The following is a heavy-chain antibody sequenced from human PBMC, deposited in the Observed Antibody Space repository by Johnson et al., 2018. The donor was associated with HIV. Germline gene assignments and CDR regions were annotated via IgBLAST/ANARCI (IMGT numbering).Heavy chain of an antibody. D-gene: IGHD3-3*01. CDR2: IKQDGREK. Sequence: VQLVESGGGLVKPGGSLRLSCAASGFTFSDYYMSWIRQAPGKGLEWVANIKQDGREKYYVDSVKGRFTISRDNAKNSLYLQMNSLRAEDTAVYYCAKSPRFTIFGSDAFDIWGQGTMVTVSS. J-gene: IGHJ3*02. CDR1: GFTFSDYY. V-gene: IGHV3-7*03. CDR3: AKSPRFTIFGSDAFDI.